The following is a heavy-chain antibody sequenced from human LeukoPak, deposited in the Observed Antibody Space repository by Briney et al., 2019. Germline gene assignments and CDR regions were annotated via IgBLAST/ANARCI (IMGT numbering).Heavy chain of an antibody. J-gene: IGHJ6*03. Sequence: QPGGSLRLSCAASGFTFSSYWMHWVRQAPGKGLVWVSRINTDGSSTSYADSAKGRFTISRDNAKNTLYLQMNSLRAEDMAVYYCARDGYNYYMDVWGKGTTVTVS. CDR1: GFTFSSYW. CDR2: INTDGSST. CDR3: ARDGYNYYMDV. V-gene: IGHV3-74*01.